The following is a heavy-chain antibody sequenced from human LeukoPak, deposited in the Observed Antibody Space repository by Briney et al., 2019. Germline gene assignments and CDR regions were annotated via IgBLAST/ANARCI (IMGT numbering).Heavy chain of an antibody. CDR3: ARGALLRFLEWLSPYYYMDV. CDR2: INASSGGT. Sequence: GASVKVSCKASGYTFTGYYMHWVRQAPGQGLEWMGWINASSGGTNYEQKFQGRVTMTRDTSISTAYMELSRLRSDDTAVYYCARGALLRFLEWLSPYYYMDVWGKGTTVTVSS. V-gene: IGHV1-2*02. J-gene: IGHJ6*03. D-gene: IGHD3-3*01. CDR1: GYTFTGYY.